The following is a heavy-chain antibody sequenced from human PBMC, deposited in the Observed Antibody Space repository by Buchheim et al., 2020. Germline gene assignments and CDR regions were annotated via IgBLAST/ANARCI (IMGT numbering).Heavy chain of an antibody. CDR3: ARSEERLLKMWRRVKWFDP. V-gene: IGHV3-48*03. J-gene: IGHJ5*02. D-gene: IGHD1-26*01. Sequence: EVQLVESGGGFVQPGGSLRLSCAASGFTFSSYEMNWVRQAPGKGLEWVSNISPSGSTIFYADSVKGRFTISRDNAKNSLYLQMNSLRAEDTAVYYCARSEERLLKMWRRVKWFDPWGQGTL. CDR2: ISPSGSTI. CDR1: GFTFSSYE.